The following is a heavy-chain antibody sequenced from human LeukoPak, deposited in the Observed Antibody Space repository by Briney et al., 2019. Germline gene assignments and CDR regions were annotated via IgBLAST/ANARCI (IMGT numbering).Heavy chain of an antibody. D-gene: IGHD3-10*01. CDR1: GTFSTHW. J-gene: IGHJ4*02. CDR3: ARGGLTRSGPNFDY. Sequence: GGSLRLSCVASGTFSTHWMTWVRQAPGKGLEWVADIKPDGSETYYVDSVRGRFTISRDNAKNSLYLQMNNLRAEDTAVYYCARGGLTRSGPNFDYWSQGTLVTVSS. V-gene: IGHV3-7*04. CDR2: IKPDGSET.